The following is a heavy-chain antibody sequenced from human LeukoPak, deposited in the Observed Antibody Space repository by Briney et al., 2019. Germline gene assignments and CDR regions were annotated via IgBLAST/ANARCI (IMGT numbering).Heavy chain of an antibody. Sequence: APEKISCKASGFTFTSSVMPWVRPALGQRLAWIGWIVVGSGNTNYAQKFQERVTITRDMSTSTAYMELSSLRSEDTAVYYCAALQDRDGYNPWGQGTLVTVSS. V-gene: IGHV1-58*02. D-gene: IGHD5-24*01. J-gene: IGHJ5*02. CDR3: AALQDRDGYNP. CDR2: IVVGSGNT. CDR1: GFTFTSSV.